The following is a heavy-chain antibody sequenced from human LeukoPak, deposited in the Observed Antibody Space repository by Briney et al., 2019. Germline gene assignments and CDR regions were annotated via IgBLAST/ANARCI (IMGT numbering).Heavy chain of an antibody. D-gene: IGHD3-10*01. CDR2: IYYSGST. J-gene: IGHJ5*02. V-gene: IGHV4-59*01. Sequence: PSETLSLTCTVSGGSISSYYWSWIRQPPGKGLEWIGYIYYSGSTNYNPSLKSRVTISVDTSKNQFSLRLSSVTAADTAVYYCARRHITLNWFDPWGQGTLVTVSS. CDR3: ARRHITLNWFDP. CDR1: GGSISSYY.